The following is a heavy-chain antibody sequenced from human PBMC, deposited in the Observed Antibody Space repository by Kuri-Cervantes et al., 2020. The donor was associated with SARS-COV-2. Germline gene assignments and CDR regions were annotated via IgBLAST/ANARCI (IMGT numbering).Heavy chain of an antibody. CDR1: GYTFTTYG. CDR2: ISTYNANA. CDR3: AGGFDYGDYPYYYGMDV. D-gene: IGHD4-17*01. Sequence: ASVKVSCKASGYTFTTYGITWVRQAPGQGLEWMGWISTYNANADYAQKLQGRVTMTTDPSTSIAYMELRSLRSDDTAIYYCAGGFDYGDYPYYYGMDVWGQGTTVTVSS. V-gene: IGHV1-18*04. J-gene: IGHJ6*02.